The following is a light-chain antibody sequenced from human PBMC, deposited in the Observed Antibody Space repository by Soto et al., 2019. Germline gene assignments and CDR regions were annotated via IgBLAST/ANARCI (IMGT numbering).Light chain of an antibody. J-gene: IGKJ2*01. CDR2: DAS. Sequence: DIQMTQSPSTLSASVGDRVTITCRASQSISSWLAWYQQKPGKAPKLLIYDASSLESGVPSRYSGSGSGTEFTLSLSSLKPDDFATYYYQQYNSYSYTFGQGTKLEI. V-gene: IGKV1-5*01. CDR3: QQYNSYSYT. CDR1: QSISSW.